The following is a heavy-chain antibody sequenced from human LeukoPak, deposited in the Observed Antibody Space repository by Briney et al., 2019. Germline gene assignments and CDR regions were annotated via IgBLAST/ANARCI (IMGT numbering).Heavy chain of an antibody. V-gene: IGHV3-66*01. CDR1: GFTVSSNY. CDR2: IYSGGST. CDR3: ARKGVEQWLVVSSYYYYYMDV. J-gene: IGHJ6*03. Sequence: GGSLRLSCAASGFTVSSNYMSWVRQAPGKGLEWVSVIYSGGSTYYADSVKGRFTISRDNSKNTLYLQMNSLRAEDTAVYYCARKGVEQWLVVSSYYYYYMDVWGKGTTVTVSS. D-gene: IGHD6-19*01.